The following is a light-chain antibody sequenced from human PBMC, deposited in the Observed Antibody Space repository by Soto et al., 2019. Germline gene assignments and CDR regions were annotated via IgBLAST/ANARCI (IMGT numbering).Light chain of an antibody. CDR2: DAS. Sequence: IEMGHSPSALSASVLYTVTITCRAGQSISSWLAWYQQKPGKAAKLLMYDASSLESGVPSRFSGSGSGTEITLTISILQPDDFATYYCQQYNSYPWTFGQGTKVDIK. J-gene: IGKJ1*01. CDR1: QSISSW. V-gene: IGKV1-5*01. CDR3: QQYNSYPWT.